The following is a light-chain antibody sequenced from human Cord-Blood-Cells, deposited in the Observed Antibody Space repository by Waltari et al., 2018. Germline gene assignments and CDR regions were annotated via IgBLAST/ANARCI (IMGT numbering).Light chain of an antibody. V-gene: IGKV1-39*01. CDR1: QSISSY. CDR2: AAS. J-gene: IGKJ2*01. CDR3: QQSYSTFLYT. Sequence: DIQMTQSPSFLSASVGDRVTITCRASQSISSYLNWYQQKPGKAPKLLIYAASSLQSGVPSRFSGSGSGTDFTLTISSLQPEDFATYYCQQSYSTFLYTFGQGTKLEIK.